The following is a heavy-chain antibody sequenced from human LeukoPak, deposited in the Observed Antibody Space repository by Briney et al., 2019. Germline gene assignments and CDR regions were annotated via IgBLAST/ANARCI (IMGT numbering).Heavy chain of an antibody. CDR3: ARLLGGAKNYYYYMDV. V-gene: IGHV3-21*01. Sequence: PGGSLRLSCAASGFTVSSNYMSWVRQAPGKGLEWVSSISSSSSYIYYADSVKGRFTISRDNAKNSLYLQMNSLRAEDTAVYYCARLLGGAKNYYYYMDVWGKGTTVTVSS. CDR1: GFTVSSNY. J-gene: IGHJ6*03. CDR2: ISSSSSYI. D-gene: IGHD1-26*01.